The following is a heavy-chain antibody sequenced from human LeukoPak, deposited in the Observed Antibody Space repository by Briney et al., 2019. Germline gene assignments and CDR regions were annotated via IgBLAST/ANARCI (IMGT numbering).Heavy chain of an antibody. CDR2: ISGSGGST. CDR3: ARDKRKRLGELSLIGNFDY. Sequence: HPGGSLRLSCAASGFTFSSYAMSWVRQAPGKGLEWVSAISGSGGSTYYADSVKGRFTISRDNAKNSLYLQMNSLRAEDTAVYYGARDKRKRLGELSLIGNFDYWGQGTLVTVSS. D-gene: IGHD3-16*02. CDR1: GFTFSSYA. J-gene: IGHJ4*02. V-gene: IGHV3-23*01.